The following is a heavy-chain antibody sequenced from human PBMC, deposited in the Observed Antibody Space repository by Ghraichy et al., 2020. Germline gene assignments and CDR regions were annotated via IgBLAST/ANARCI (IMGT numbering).Heavy chain of an antibody. D-gene: IGHD2-2*01. CDR1: GFTFSSYS. V-gene: IGHV3-21*01. Sequence: GGSLRLSCAASGFTFSSYSMNWVRQAPGKGLEWVSSISSSSYIYYADSVKGRFTISRDNAKNSLYLQMNSLRAEDTTVYYCAREGDIVVVPAATDYYSFDYWGQGTLVTVSS. CDR2: ISSSSYI. CDR3: AREGDIVVVPAATDYYSFDY. J-gene: IGHJ4*02.